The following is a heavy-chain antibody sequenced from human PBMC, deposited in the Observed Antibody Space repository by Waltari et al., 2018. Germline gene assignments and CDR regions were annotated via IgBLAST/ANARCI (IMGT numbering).Heavy chain of an antibody. CDR2: MKQDGSEE. CDR3: ARGGFIGYCSTTSCYSGFDG. V-gene: IGHV3-7*03. Sequence: EVQLVESGGGFVQPGGSLRLSCAASGFTFSNYWMNWVRQAPGKGLEWVANMKQDGSEEYYVDSVKGRFTISRDNAKNSLDLQMNSLRAEDTAVYYCARGGFIGYCSTTSCYSGFDGWGQGTLVTVSS. J-gene: IGHJ4*02. D-gene: IGHD2-2*01. CDR1: GFTFSNYW.